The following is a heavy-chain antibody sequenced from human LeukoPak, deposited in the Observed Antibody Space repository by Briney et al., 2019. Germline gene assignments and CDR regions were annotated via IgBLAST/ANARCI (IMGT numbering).Heavy chain of an antibody. V-gene: IGHV4-34*01. CDR3: VRRSRVAMPNALDLISDF. CDR1: GDSFSGHY. D-gene: IGHD6-13*01. Sequence: SETLSLTCAVYGDSFSGHYWSWTRQPPGKGLEWIGEITDGERTSYSPSLKSRATISVVPSQRQFSLELDSVTAADTAIYYCVRRSRVAMPNALDLISDFWGQGTLVTVSS. J-gene: IGHJ4*02. CDR2: ITDGERT.